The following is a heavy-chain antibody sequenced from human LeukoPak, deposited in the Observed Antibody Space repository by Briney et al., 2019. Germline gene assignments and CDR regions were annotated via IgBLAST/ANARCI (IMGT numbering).Heavy chain of an antibody. D-gene: IGHD5-18*01. J-gene: IGHJ4*02. CDR2: IYSGGST. Sequence: GGSLRLSCAASGFTVSSSYMSWVRQAPGKGLEWVSLIYSGGSTYYAASVKGRFAISRDNSKNTLYLQMNSLRPEDTAVYYCAKGYNYAYEYWGQGTLVTVSS. CDR3: AKGYNYAYEY. CDR1: GFTVSSSY. V-gene: IGHV3-53*01.